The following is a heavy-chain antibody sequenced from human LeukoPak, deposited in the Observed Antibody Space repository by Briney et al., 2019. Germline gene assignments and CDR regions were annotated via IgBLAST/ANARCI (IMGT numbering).Heavy chain of an antibody. V-gene: IGHV4-34*01. J-gene: IGHJ4*02. CDR1: GGSSSGSY. CDR2: INHSGST. CDR3: ARYLYSSGWYYFDY. Sequence: SETLSLTCAVYGGSSSGSYWSWIRQPPGKGLEWIGEINHSGSTNYNPSLKSRVTISVDTSKNQFSLKLSSVTAADTAVYYCARYLYSSGWYYFDYWGQGTLVTVSS. D-gene: IGHD6-19*01.